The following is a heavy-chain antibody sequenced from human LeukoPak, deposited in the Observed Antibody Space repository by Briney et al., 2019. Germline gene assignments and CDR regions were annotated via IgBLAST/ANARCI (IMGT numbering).Heavy chain of an antibody. V-gene: IGHV4-31*03. D-gene: IGHD2-2*01. J-gene: IGHJ5*02. CDR3: ARGYCTTTSCYFPLKGFDP. CDR2: IYYTGRT. Sequence: PSQTLSLTCTVSGGSINSGGYYWNWIRQHPGKGLEWIGYIYYTGRTFHNPSLKSRVTMSADTSKNEFSLRLSSVTAADTAVYYCARGYCTTTSCYFPLKGFDPWGQGTLVTVSS. CDR1: GGSINSGGYY.